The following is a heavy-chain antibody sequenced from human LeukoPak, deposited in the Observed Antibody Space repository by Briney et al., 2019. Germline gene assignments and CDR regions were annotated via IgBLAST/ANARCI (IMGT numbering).Heavy chain of an antibody. CDR1: VYTFTDYY. J-gene: IGHJ4*02. Sequence: ASVTVSFTSSVYTFTDYYMHGVRQAPGQGLEWMGWIHPTIGGTKYAQRSQGRVTVTRDTSISTVYIALSRLRSDDTAVYSCARWGKYYYDSSGYYYWGQGTVVSVSS. D-gene: IGHD3-22*01. CDR3: ARWGKYYYDSSGYYY. CDR2: IHPTIGGT. V-gene: IGHV1-2*02.